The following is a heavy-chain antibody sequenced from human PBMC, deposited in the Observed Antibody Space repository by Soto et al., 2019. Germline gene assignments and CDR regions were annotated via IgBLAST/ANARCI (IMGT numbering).Heavy chain of an antibody. CDR3: ARRLGNWNPFFDY. Sequence: SETLSLTCTVSGGSISSYYWSWIRQPPGKGLEWIGYIYYSGSTNYNPSLKSRVTISVDTSKNQFSLKLSSVTAADTAVYYCARRLGNWNPFFDYWGQGTLVTVSS. CDR2: IYYSGST. V-gene: IGHV4-59*08. CDR1: GGSISSYY. J-gene: IGHJ4*02. D-gene: IGHD1-20*01.